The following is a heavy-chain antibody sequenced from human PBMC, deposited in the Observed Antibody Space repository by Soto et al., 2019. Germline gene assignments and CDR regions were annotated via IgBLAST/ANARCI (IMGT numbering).Heavy chain of an antibody. V-gene: IGHV3-74*01. CDR3: VRDQDSRGYSVFNL. D-gene: IGHD3-22*01. CDR1: GFTLNSFF. Sequence: GGSLRLSCAASGFTLNSFFMHWVRHATGKGLMWVSRISNDGSSTTYADSVKGRFTISRDNARNTLYLQMNSLRADDTAVYFCVRDQDSRGYSVFNLWGQGAQVTVSS. CDR2: ISNDGSST. J-gene: IGHJ5*02.